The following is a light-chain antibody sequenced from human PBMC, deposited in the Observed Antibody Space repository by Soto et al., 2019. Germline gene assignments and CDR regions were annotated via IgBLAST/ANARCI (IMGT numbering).Light chain of an antibody. CDR2: GAS. CDR3: QQRSSWPPVFT. CDR1: SDVSSIY. V-gene: IGKV3D-20*02. Sequence: ETVLTQSPGTLSLSPVERATLSCRASSDVSSIYLAWYQQKPGQAPRLLIYGASSRATGIPARFSGSGSGTDFTLIISSLEPEDSAIYYCQQRSSWPPVFTFGQGTRLEIK. J-gene: IGKJ5*01.